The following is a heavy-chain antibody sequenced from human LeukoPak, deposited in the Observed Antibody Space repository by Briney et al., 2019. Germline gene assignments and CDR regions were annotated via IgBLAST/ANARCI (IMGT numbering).Heavy chain of an antibody. V-gene: IGHV4-61*05. CDR3: ARTVSGGSCYSCNDGMDV. CDR2: IYYSGST. Sequence: SETLSLTCTVSGGSISSSSYYWGWIRQPPGKGLEWIGYIYYSGSTNYNPSLKSRVTISVDTSENQFSLKLSSVTAADTAVYYCARTVSGGSCYSCNDGMDVWGQGTTVTVSS. D-gene: IGHD2-15*01. J-gene: IGHJ6*02. CDR1: GGSISSSSYY.